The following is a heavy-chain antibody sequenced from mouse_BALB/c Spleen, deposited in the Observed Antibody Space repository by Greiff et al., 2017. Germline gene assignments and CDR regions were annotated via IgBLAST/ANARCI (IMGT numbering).Heavy chain of an antibody. J-gene: IGHJ2*01. CDR3: ARGDYYGSIPLGY. Sequence: VQLQESGAELVRPGVSVKISCKGSGYTFTDYAMHWVKQSHAKSLEWIGVISTYYGDASYNQKFKGKATMTVDKSSSTAYMELARLTSEDSAIYYCARGDYYGSIPLGYWGQGTTLTVSS. D-gene: IGHD1-1*01. V-gene: IGHV1S137*01. CDR2: ISTYYGDA. CDR1: GYTFTDYA.